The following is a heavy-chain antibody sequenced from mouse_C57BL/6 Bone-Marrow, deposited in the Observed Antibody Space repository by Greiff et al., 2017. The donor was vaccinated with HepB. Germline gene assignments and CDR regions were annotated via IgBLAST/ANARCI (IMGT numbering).Heavy chain of an antibody. CDR2: IDPSDSYT. CDR3: ACAWGIYYGSSPSYAMDY. CDR1: GYTFTSYW. J-gene: IGHJ4*01. D-gene: IGHD1-1*01. Sequence: QVQLKQPGAELVMPGASVKLSCKASGYTFTSYWMHWVKQRPGQGLEWIGEIDPSDSYTNYNQKFKGKSTLTVDKSSSTAYMQLSSLTSEDSAVYYCACAWGIYYGSSPSYAMDYWGQGTSVTVSS. V-gene: IGHV1-69*01.